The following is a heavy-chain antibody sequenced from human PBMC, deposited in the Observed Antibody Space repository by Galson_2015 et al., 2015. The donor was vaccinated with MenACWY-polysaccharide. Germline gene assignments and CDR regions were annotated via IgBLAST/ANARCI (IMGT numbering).Heavy chain of an antibody. CDR3: VRARRTDRGVVGYGWGLDY. Sequence: ETLSLTCTVSGGSIRRTSHYWGWIRQPPGKGLEWTGTVDYSENSYYNASLKSRITISIDTSRTQFSLKVTSVTAADTAVYYCVRARRTDRGVVGYGWGLDYWGQGILVTVSS. J-gene: IGHJ4*02. CDR2: VDYSENS. V-gene: IGHV4-39*07. CDR1: GGSIRRTSHY. D-gene: IGHD5-18*01.